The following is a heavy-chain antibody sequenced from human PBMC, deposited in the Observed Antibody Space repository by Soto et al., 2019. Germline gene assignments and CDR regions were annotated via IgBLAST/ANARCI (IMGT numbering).Heavy chain of an antibody. CDR1: GGSISSYY. D-gene: IGHD4-17*01. CDR2: IYYSGST. J-gene: IGHJ4*02. CDR3: ARRYGGHFDY. Sequence: SETLSLTCTVSGGSISSYYWSWIRQPPGKGLEWIGYIYYSGSTNYNPSLKSRVTISVDTSKNQFSLKLSSVTAADTAVYYCARRYGGHFDYRGQGTLVTVSS. V-gene: IGHV4-59*08.